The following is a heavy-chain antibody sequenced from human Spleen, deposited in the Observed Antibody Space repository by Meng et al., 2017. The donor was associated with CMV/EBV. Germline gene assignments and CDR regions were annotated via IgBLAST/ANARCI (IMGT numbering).Heavy chain of an antibody. Sequence: GGSLRLSCAASGFTFDSYTMSWVLQSAEKGLECVALISAIDDTAYYADSMKGRFTISRDNSKNTVSLEMHDLRVEDTGIYYCAKTLNGYGGQDYWGQGTLVTVSS. CDR1: GFTFDSYT. CDR3: AKTLNGYGGQDY. D-gene: IGHD5-12*01. J-gene: IGHJ4*02. V-gene: IGHV3-23*01. CDR2: ISAIDDTA.